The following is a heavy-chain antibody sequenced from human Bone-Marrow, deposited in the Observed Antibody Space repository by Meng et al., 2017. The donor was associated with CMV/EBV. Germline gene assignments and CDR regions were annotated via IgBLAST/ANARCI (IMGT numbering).Heavy chain of an antibody. CDR3: AVARYNWNPAAFDI. V-gene: IGHV4-34*01. CDR1: GGSFSGYY. Sequence: SETLSLTCAVYGGSFSGYYWSWIRQPPGKGLEWIGEINHSGSTNYNPSLKSRGTISVDTSKNQFSLKLSSVTAADTAVYYCAVARYNWNPAAFDIWGQGTMVTVSS. CDR2: INHSGST. D-gene: IGHD1-20*01. J-gene: IGHJ3*02.